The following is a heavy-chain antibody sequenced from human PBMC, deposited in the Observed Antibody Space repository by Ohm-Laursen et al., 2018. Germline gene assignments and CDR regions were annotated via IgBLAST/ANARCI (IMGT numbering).Heavy chain of an antibody. J-gene: IGHJ6*02. D-gene: IGHD2-2*01. CDR3: ARGNCSSATCPPYDYGMDV. V-gene: IGHV4-59*01. CDR1: GSSISSYY. Sequence: TLSLTCTVSGSSISSYYWSWIRQPPGKGLEWIGYIYYGGSTNYNPSLKSRVTISVDTSKNQFSLKLSSVTAADTAVYYCARGNCSSATCPPYDYGMDVWGQGTTVTVSS. CDR2: IYYGGST.